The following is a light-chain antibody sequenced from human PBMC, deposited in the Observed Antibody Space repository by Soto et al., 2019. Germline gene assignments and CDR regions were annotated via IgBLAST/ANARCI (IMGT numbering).Light chain of an antibody. V-gene: IGKV1D-12*01. CDR1: QDISTL. CDR2: GAS. Sequence: DIQMTQSPSSVSASIGDTATITCRASQDISTLLAWYQQKPGKAPKLLIYGASTLESGVPSRFSGRGSGTDFTLTISSLQPEDFATYFCQQADSFPLTFGGGTKVEIK. CDR3: QQADSFPLT. J-gene: IGKJ4*01.